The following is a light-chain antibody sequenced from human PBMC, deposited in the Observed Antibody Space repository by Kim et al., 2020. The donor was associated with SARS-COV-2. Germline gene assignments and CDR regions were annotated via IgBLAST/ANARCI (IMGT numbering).Light chain of an antibody. J-gene: IGKJ2*02. Sequence: EIVLTQSPGTLPLSPGERATLSCRASQSVTSNFLAWYQQKPGQAPKLLIYGASSRATGIPDRFSGSGSGTDFTLTISRLEPEDFEVYYCQQYGSSPGTFGQGTKLEI. CDR3: QQYGSSPGT. V-gene: IGKV3-20*01. CDR2: GAS. CDR1: QSVTSNF.